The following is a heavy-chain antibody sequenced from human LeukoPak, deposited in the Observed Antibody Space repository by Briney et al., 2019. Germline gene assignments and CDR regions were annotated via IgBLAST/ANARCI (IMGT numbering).Heavy chain of an antibody. CDR2: INHSGST. Sequence: SETLSLTCAVYGGSFSGYYWSWIRQPPGKGLEWIGEINHSGSTNYNPSLRSRVTISVDTSKNQFSLKLSSVTAADTAVYYCARDRGYNYGYLRGWYFDLWGRGTLVTVSS. CDR3: ARDRGYNYGYLRGWYFDL. V-gene: IGHV4-34*01. CDR1: GGSFSGYY. D-gene: IGHD5-18*01. J-gene: IGHJ2*01.